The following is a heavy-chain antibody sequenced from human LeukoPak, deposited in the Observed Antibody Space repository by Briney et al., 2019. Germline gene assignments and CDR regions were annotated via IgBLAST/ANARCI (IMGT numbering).Heavy chain of an antibody. V-gene: IGHV5-51*01. Sequence: GESLKISCKGSGYSFTSYWIGWVRQMPGKGLEWMGIIYPGDSDTRYSPSFQGQVTISADKSISTAYLQWSSRKASDTAMYYCARRYYYDSSGYYYFDYWGQGTLVTVSS. CDR1: GYSFTSYW. CDR2: IYPGDSDT. CDR3: ARRYYYDSSGYYYFDY. J-gene: IGHJ4*02. D-gene: IGHD3-22*01.